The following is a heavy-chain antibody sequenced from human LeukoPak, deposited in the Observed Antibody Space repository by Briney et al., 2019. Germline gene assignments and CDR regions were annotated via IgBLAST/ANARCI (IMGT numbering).Heavy chain of an antibody. CDR1: GGSFSGYY. CDR3: AVVVVPAARFDY. CDR2: ISGSGGST. V-gene: IGHV3-23*01. D-gene: IGHD2-2*01. J-gene: IGHJ4*02. Sequence: ETLSLTCAVYGGSFSGYYWSWVRQAPGKGLEWVSAISGSGGSTYYADSVKGRFTISRDNSKNTLYLQMNSLRAEDTAVYYCAVVVVPAARFDYWGQGTLVTVSS.